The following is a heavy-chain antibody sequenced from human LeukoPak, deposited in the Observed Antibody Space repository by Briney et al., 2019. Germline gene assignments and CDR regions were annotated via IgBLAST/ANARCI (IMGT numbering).Heavy chain of an antibody. Sequence: TGGSLRLSCAASGFNFSSYGMDWVRQAPGKGLEWVAVISYDGSKKYYADSVKGRFTISRDNSKNTVYLQMNSLRAEDTAVYYCARDRYDIPWGQGTLVTVSS. J-gene: IGHJ5*02. CDR3: ARDRYDIP. V-gene: IGHV3-30*03. CDR1: GFNFSSYG. CDR2: ISYDGSKK. D-gene: IGHD3-9*01.